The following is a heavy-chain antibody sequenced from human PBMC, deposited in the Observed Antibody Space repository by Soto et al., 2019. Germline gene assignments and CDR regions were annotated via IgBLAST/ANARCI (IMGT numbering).Heavy chain of an antibody. D-gene: IGHD2-2*01. Sequence: EVQLVESGGGLVQPGGSLRLSCAASGFTFSSYSMNWVRQAPGKGLEWGSYISSSSSTIYYADSVKGRFTISRDNAKNSLYLQMNSLRDEDAAVYYWARDGTLVAAASGHYYYGMDVGGQGTTVTVSS. J-gene: IGHJ6*02. CDR2: ISSSSSTI. CDR3: ARDGTLVAAASGHYYYGMDV. V-gene: IGHV3-48*02. CDR1: GFTFSSYS.